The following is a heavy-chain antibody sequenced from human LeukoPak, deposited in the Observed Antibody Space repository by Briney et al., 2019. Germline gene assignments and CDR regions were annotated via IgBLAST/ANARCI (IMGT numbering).Heavy chain of an antibody. CDR1: GYTFTSYY. J-gene: IGHJ1*01. CDR3: ARGPLPYSSSWYVVEYFQH. V-gene: IGHV1-46*01. CDR2: INPSGGST. D-gene: IGHD6-13*01. Sequence: ASVKVSCKASGYTFTSYYMHWVRQAPGQGLEWMGIINPSGGSTSYAQKFQGRVTMTRDTSTSTVYMELNSLRSEDTAVYYCARGPLPYSSSWYVVEYFQHWGQGTLVTVSS.